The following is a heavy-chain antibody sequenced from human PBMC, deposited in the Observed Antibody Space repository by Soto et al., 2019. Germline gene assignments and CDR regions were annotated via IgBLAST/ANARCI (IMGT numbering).Heavy chain of an antibody. V-gene: IGHV1-69*06. D-gene: IGHD3-22*01. J-gene: IGHJ4*02. CDR3: ARGYYYDSSGYYGYYFDY. CDR1: GGTLSSYA. Sequence: ASVKVSCKASGGTLSSYAISWVRQAPGQGLEWMGGIIPIFGTANYAQKFQGRVTITADKSTSTAYMELSSLRSEDTAVYYCARGYYYDSSGYYGYYFDYWGQGTLVTVSS. CDR2: IIPIFGTA.